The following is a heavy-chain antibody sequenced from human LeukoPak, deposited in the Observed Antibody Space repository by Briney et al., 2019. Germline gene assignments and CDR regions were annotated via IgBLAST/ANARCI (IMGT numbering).Heavy chain of an antibody. V-gene: IGHV4-59*08. CDR2: IYYSGST. CDR3: ARHHSVATYAFDI. J-gene: IGHJ3*02. D-gene: IGHD5-12*01. CDR1: GGSISSYY. Sequence: SETLSLTCTVSGGSISSYYWSWIRQPPGKGLEWIGYIYYSGSTNYNPSLKSRVTISVDTSKNQFSLKLSSVTAADTAVYYCARHHSVATYAFDIWGQGTMVTVSS.